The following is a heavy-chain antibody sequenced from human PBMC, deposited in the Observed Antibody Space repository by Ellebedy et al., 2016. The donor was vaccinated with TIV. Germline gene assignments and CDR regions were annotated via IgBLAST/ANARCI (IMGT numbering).Heavy chain of an antibody. CDR1: GFTFSTYA. V-gene: IGHV3-23*01. CDR2: IGGRGDDT. CDR3: AKDLHHKSADAFDI. D-gene: IGHD4-11*01. Sequence: PGGSLRLSCEASGFTFSTYAMSWVRQAPGKGLEWVSAIGGRGDDTYYADSVKGRFTISRDNSKNTLHLQMNSLRAEDTAVYYCAKDLHHKSADAFDIWGQGTMVTVSS. J-gene: IGHJ3*02.